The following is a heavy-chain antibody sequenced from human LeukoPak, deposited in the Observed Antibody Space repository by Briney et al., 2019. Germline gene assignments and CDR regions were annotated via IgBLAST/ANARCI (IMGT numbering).Heavy chain of an antibody. V-gene: IGHV4-31*03. CDR2: IYYSGST. J-gene: IGHJ4*02. Sequence: SETLSLTCTVSGGSISSGGYYWSWIRQHPGKGLEWIGYIYYSGSTYYNPSLKSRVTISVDTSKDQFSLKLSSVTAADTAVYYCARGSGWYRGYFDYWGQGTLVTVSS. D-gene: IGHD6-19*01. CDR3: ARGSGWYRGYFDY. CDR1: GGSISSGGYY.